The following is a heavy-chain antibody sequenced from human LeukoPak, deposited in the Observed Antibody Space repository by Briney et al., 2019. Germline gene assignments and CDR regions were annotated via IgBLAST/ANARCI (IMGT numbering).Heavy chain of an antibody. V-gene: IGHV3-11*01. CDR2: VSSSGSTI. CDR1: GFTFSDYF. J-gene: IGHJ6*02. Sequence: GGSLRLSCAASGFTFSDYFMSWIRQAPGKGLEWVSYVSSSGSTIYYADSVKGRLTISRDNAKNSLYVQMNSLRAEDTAVYYCARVGYYGMDVWGQGTTVTVSS. CDR3: ARVGYYGMDV.